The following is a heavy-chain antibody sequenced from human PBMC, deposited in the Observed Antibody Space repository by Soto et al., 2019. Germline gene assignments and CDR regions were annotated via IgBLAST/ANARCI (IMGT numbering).Heavy chain of an antibody. D-gene: IGHD6-19*01. CDR3: ARHSHSSGPYLNFDN. V-gene: IGHV4-39*01. Sequence: SETLSLTCTVSGGSISSSSYYWGWIRQPPGKGLEWIGSIYYSGSTYYNPSLKSRVTISVDTSKNQFSLKLSSVTAADTAVYYCARHSHSSGPYLNFDNWGKGTLVTVSS. CDR1: GGSISSSSYY. J-gene: IGHJ4*02. CDR2: IYYSGST.